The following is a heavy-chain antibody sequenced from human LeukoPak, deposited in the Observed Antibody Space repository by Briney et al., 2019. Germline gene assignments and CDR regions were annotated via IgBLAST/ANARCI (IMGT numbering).Heavy chain of an antibody. Sequence: SETLSLTCAVYGGSFSGYYWSWIRQPPGKGLEWIGEINHSGSTNYNPSLKSRVTISVDTSKNQFSLKLSSVTAADTAVYYCARDFIDSSGYSYYYYYMDVWGKGTTVTISS. D-gene: IGHD3-22*01. CDR2: INHSGST. CDR3: ARDFIDSSGYSYYYYYMDV. J-gene: IGHJ6*03. CDR1: GGSFSGYY. V-gene: IGHV4-34*01.